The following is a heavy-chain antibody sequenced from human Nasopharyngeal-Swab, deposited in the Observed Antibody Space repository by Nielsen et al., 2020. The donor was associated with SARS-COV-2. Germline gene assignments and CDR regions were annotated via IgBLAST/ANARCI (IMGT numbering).Heavy chain of an antibody. V-gene: IGHV1-8*01. CDR1: GDTFTSSD. CDR2: MNPNSGNA. D-gene: IGHD2-2*01. Sequence: ASVKVSCKASGDTFTSSDINWVRQATGQRLEWMGWMNPNSGNAGYAQKFQGRVTMTRDTSISTAYMELSSLTPEDTAVYYCARSSPAFGYWGQGTLVTVSS. J-gene: IGHJ4*02. CDR3: ARSSPAFGY.